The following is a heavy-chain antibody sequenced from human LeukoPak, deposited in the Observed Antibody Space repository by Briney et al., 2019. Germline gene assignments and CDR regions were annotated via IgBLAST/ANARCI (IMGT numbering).Heavy chain of an antibody. J-gene: IGHJ6*02. D-gene: IGHD3-10*01. CDR3: ARGDMVRGVIIGYYGMDV. V-gene: IGHV3-33*01. Sequence: PGGSLRLSCAASGFTFSSYGMHWVRQAPGKGLEWVAVIWYDGSNKYYADSVKGQFTISRDNSKNTLYLQMNSLRAEDTAVYYCARGDMVRGVIIGYYGMDVWGQGTTVTVSS. CDR2: IWYDGSNK. CDR1: GFTFSSYG.